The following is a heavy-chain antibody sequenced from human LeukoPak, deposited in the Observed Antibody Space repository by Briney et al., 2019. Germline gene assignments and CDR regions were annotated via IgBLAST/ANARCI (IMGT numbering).Heavy chain of an antibody. J-gene: IGHJ4*02. CDR2: IRIKANTYAT. Sequence: GGSLRLSCAASGFTFSDSAMHWVRQASGKGLEWVCRIRIKANTYATAYAASVKGRFTISRDDSKNTAYLQMNSLKIEDTAVYYCTTNSWWGGDYWGQGTLVTVSS. D-gene: IGHD2-8*02. CDR1: GFTFSDSA. CDR3: TTNSWWGGDY. V-gene: IGHV3-73*01.